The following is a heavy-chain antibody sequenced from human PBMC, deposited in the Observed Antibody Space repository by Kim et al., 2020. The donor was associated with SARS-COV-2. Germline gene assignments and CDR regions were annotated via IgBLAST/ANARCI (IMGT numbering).Heavy chain of an antibody. CDR1: GGSFSGYY. Sequence: SETLSLTCAVYGGSFSGYYWSWIRQPPGKGLEWIGEINHSGSTNYNPSLKSRVTISVDTSKNQFSLKLSSVTAADTAVYYCARVIAGAAGRQGWFDPWGQGTLVTVSS. D-gene: IGHD6-13*01. CDR2: INHSGST. CDR3: ARVIAGAAGRQGWFDP. V-gene: IGHV4-34*01. J-gene: IGHJ5*02.